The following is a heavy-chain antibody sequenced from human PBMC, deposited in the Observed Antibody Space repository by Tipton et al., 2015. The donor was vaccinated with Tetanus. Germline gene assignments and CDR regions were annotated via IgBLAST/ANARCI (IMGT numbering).Heavy chain of an antibody. CDR2: LSHDGGNI. J-gene: IGHJ4*02. D-gene: IGHD1-14*01. V-gene: IGHV3-23*01. CDR3: EAQRTSEDF. Sequence: GSLRLSCVASGFTFSHFAVSWVRRVPGRGLEWVSSLSHDGGNIYYADFARGRFTISRDNSKNTLFLQMDDLRAEDTAIYYCEAQRTSEDFWGQGTLVTASS. CDR1: GFTFSHFA.